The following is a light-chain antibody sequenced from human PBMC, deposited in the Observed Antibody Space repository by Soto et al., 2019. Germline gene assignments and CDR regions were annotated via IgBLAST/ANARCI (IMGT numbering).Light chain of an antibody. Sequence: EIVLTQSPATLSLSPGERATLSCRASQSVSRYLAWYQQKPGQAPRLLLYDAANRATGIPARFSGSGSGTAFTLTISSLEPEDFAVYYCQQRSNWPPITFGQGTRLEIK. CDR2: DAA. CDR3: QQRSNWPPIT. V-gene: IGKV3-11*01. J-gene: IGKJ5*01. CDR1: QSVSRY.